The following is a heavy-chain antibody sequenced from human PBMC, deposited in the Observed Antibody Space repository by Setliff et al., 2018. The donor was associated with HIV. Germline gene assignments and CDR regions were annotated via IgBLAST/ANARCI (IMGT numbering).Heavy chain of an antibody. J-gene: IGHJ5*02. D-gene: IGHD4-4*01. Sequence: KPSETLSLTCDVSGFSISRNYYWSWIRQHPGKGLEWIGYVYYTGKTYYNPSLESRISMSVDTSKNQFSLKLTSVTAADTAIYYCARDLTSNSNCFEPWGQGTQVTVSS. CDR1: GFSISRNYY. CDR2: VYYTGKT. V-gene: IGHV4-31*11. CDR3: ARDLTSNSNCFEP.